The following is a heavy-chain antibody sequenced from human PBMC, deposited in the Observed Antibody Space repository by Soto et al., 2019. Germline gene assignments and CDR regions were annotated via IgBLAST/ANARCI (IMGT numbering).Heavy chain of an antibody. CDR2: NSAYNGNT. J-gene: IGHJ6*03. D-gene: IGHD6-13*01. Sequence: QVQLVQSGAEVKKPGASVKVSCKASGYTFTSYGISWVRQAPGQGLEWMGWNSAYNGNTNYAQKLQGRVTMTTDTSTSTAYMELRSLRSDDTAVYYCASSQQLVTRSYYYYYMDVWGKGTTVTVSS. CDR1: GYTFTSYG. V-gene: IGHV1-18*01. CDR3: ASSQQLVTRSYYYYYMDV.